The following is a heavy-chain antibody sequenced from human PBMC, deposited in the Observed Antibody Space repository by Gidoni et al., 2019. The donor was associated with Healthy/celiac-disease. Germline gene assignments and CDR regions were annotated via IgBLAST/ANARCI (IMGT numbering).Heavy chain of an antibody. D-gene: IGHD5-12*01. J-gene: IGHJ5*02. CDR1: GGSISSRTYY. CDR2: IYYSGST. CDR3: AGHRRLPAVHPAVWFDP. V-gene: IGHV4-39*01. Sequence: QLQMQESGPGLVKPSETLSLTCTVSGGSISSRTYYWGWIRQPPGKGLEWIGSIYYSGSTYDNPYHKCRDTMSVGTSKNKFTLKLSSVTAADTAGYYCAGHRRLPAVHPAVWFDPWGQGTLVTVSS.